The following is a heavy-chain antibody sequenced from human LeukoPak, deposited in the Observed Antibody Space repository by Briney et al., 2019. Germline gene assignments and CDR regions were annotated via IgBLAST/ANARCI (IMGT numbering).Heavy chain of an antibody. V-gene: IGHV4-34*01. Sequence: SETLSLTCGVYGGSSSGYYWTWIRQSPGKGLEWIGEINHSGSTNYDPSLKSRVTISVDTSKNQFSLKPSSVTAEDTAVYYCARVGDGYDAFDIWGQGTMVTVSS. J-gene: IGHJ3*02. CDR3: ARVGDGYDAFDI. CDR1: GGSSSGYY. CDR2: INHSGST. D-gene: IGHD3-16*01.